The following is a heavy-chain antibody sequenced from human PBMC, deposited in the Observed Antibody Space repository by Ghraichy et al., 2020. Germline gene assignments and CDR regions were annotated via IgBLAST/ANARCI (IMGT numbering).Heavy chain of an antibody. CDR2: INPSGGST. CDR1: GYTFTSYY. J-gene: IGHJ6*02. CDR3: ASEYCGGDCYLAGRHPYGMDV. D-gene: IGHD2-21*02. V-gene: IGHV1-46*01. Sequence: ASVKVSCKASGYTFTSYYMHWVRQAPGQGLEWMGIINPSGGSTSYAQKFQGRVTMTRDTSTSTVYMELSSLRSEDTAVYYCASEYCGGDCYLAGRHPYGMDVWGQGTTVTVSS.